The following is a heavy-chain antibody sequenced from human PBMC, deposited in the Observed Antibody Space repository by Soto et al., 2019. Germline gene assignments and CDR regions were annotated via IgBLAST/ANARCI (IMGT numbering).Heavy chain of an antibody. CDR1: GFTFDDYA. CDR3: VKDESINWYSGHFRH. CDR2: INWNSGSI. Sequence: GGSLRLSCAASGFTFDDYAMHWFRQVPGKGLEWVSGINWNSGSIGYGDSVKGRFAISGDNAKNSLHLQMNSLSAEDTAFYYCVKDESINWYSGHFRHWGQGTLVTVSS. V-gene: IGHV3-9*01. D-gene: IGHD6-13*01. J-gene: IGHJ1*01.